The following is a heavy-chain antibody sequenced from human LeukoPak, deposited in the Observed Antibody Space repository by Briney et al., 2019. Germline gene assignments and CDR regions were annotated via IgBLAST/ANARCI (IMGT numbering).Heavy chain of an antibody. V-gene: IGHV4-4*07. CDR2: IYTSGST. CDR3: AREANGGSAYNSFDP. D-gene: IGHD6-25*01. J-gene: IGHJ5*02. Sequence: PSETLSLTCTVSGGSISSYYWSWIRQPAGKGLEWIGRIYTSGSTIYNPSLTTRVTMSVATSKSPFSLKLSSVTAADTAVYYCAREANGGSAYNSFDPWGPGTLVTVSS. CDR1: GGSISSYY.